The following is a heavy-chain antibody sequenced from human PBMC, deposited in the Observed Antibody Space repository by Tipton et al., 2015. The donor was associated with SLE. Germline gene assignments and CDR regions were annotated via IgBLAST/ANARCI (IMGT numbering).Heavy chain of an antibody. V-gene: IGHV4-59*08. D-gene: IGHD2-8*01. J-gene: IGHJ6*02. CDR2: ISYGGGT. Sequence: TLSLTCSVSGGSISSNYWIWIRQPPGKGLEWIGYISYGGGTNYNPSLKSRVTMSVDTAKKQFSLKLTSVTAADTAVYYCARGMLTWRGAIVGVDVWGQGTRVNVSS. CDR3: ARGMLTWRGAIVGVDV. CDR1: GGSISSNY.